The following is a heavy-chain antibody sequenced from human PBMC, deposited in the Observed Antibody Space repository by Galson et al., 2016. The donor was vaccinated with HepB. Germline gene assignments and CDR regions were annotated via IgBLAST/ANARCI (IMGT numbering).Heavy chain of an antibody. CDR2: ISSSSDFI. D-gene: IGHD5-12*01. V-gene: IGHV3-21*01. J-gene: IGHJ5*02. CDR1: GFPFSRYG. Sequence: SLRLSCAASGFPFSRYGMNWVRQAPGKGLEWVSSISSSSDFIYYADSLKGRFTISRDNAKDSLYLQINSLRGEDTAVYDCARGRGYSGYGAYNWFDPWGQGTLVTVSS. CDR3: ARGRGYSGYGAYNWFDP.